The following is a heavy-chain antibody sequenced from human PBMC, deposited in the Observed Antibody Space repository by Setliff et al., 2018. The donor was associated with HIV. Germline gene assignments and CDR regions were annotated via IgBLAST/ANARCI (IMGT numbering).Heavy chain of an antibody. D-gene: IGHD1-7*01. CDR2: VVVGSGNT. CDR1: GFTFTNSA. Sequence: ASVKVSCKASGFTFTNSAVQWVRQARGQRLEWIGWVVVGSGNTNYAQKFQERVTITRDMSTSRAYMELSGLRTEDTAVYYCAADPQTGTTSYDAFDIWGQGTVVT. J-gene: IGHJ3*02. V-gene: IGHV1-58*01. CDR3: AADPQTGTTSYDAFDI.